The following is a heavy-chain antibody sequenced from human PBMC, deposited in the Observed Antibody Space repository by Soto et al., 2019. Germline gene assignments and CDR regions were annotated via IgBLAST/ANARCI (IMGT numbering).Heavy chain of an antibody. CDR3: ASGAGPGYYGMDV. CDR2: IIPIFGAA. CDR1: GGTFSIYA. D-gene: IGHD3-10*01. J-gene: IGHJ6*02. Sequence: SVKVSCKASGGTFSIYAISGVLQSPGQGLEWMGGIIPIFGAANYAQKFQGRVTITADESTSTAYMELSSLRSEDTAVYYCASGAGPGYYGMDVWGQGTTVTVSS. V-gene: IGHV1-69*13.